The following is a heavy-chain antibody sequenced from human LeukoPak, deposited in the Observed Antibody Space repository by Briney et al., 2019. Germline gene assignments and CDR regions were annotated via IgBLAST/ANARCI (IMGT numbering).Heavy chain of an antibody. Sequence: SETLSLTCIVSGGSISSSNYYWGWIRQPPGKGLECIGSIYYSGSSYYNPSLKSRVTISVDTSKNQFSLKLSSVTAADTAVYYCAGRGVIAARRPFDYWGQGTLVTVSS. J-gene: IGHJ4*02. CDR3: AGRGVIAARRPFDY. CDR2: IYYSGSS. V-gene: IGHV4-39*01. CDR1: GGSISSSNYY. D-gene: IGHD3-10*01.